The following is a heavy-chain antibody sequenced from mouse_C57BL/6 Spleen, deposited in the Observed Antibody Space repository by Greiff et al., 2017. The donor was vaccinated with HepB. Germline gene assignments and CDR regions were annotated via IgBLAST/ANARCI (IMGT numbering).Heavy chain of an antibody. CDR2: INYDGSST. D-gene: IGHD1-1*01. CDR3: ARDTCLYYFDY. J-gene: IGHJ2*01. V-gene: IGHV5-16*01. Sequence: VQLKESEGGLVQPGSSMKLSCTASGFTFSDYYMAWVRQVPEKGLEWVATINYDGSSTYYLDSLKSRFILSRDNAKNILYRQMSSLKSEDTATYYCARDTCLYYFDYWGQGTTLTVSS. CDR1: GFTFSDYY.